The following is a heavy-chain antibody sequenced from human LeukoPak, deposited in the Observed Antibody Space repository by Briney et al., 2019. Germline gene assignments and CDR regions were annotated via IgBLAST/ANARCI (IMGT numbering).Heavy chain of an antibody. D-gene: IGHD2-21*02. Sequence: GASVKVSCKASGYTFTRYGISWVRQAPGQGLEWMGWIGAYNGNTNYAQKLQGRVTMTTDTSTSTAYMELRSLRSDDTAVYYCARLLAYCGGDCYVAAFDIWGQGTMVTVSS. J-gene: IGHJ3*02. CDR3: ARLLAYCGGDCYVAAFDI. CDR1: GYTFTRYG. V-gene: IGHV1-18*01. CDR2: IGAYNGNT.